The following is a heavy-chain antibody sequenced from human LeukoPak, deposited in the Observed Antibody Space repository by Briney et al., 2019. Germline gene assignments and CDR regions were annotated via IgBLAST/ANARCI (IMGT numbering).Heavy chain of an antibody. V-gene: IGHV3-23*01. CDR2: ISGSGGST. D-gene: IGHD3-22*01. Sequence: PGGSLRLSCAASEFTFSSYAMSWVRQAPGKGLEWVSAISGSGGSTYYADSVKGRFTISRDNSKNTLYMQMNRLRAEDTAVYYCAKDTTYYYDSSGYRMFDYWGQGTLVTVSS. CDR3: AKDTTYYYDSSGYRMFDY. J-gene: IGHJ4*02. CDR1: EFTFSSYA.